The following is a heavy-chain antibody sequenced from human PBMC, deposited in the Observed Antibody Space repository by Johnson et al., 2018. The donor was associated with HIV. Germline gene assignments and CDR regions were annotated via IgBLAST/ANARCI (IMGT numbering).Heavy chain of an antibody. V-gene: IGHV3-23*04. Sequence: VQLVESGGGLVKPGGSLRLSCAASGFTFSDYYMSWIRQAPGKGLEWVSAISGSGGSTYYTDSVKGRFTISRDNSKNTLYLQMNSLRAEDTAVYYCARENQDAFDIWGQGTMVTVSS. J-gene: IGHJ3*02. CDR1: GFTFSDYY. CDR3: ARENQDAFDI. CDR2: ISGSGGST.